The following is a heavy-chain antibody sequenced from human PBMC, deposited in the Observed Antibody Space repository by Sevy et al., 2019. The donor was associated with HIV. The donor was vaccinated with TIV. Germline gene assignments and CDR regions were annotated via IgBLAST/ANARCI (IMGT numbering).Heavy chain of an antibody. Sequence: SETLSLTCAEFGGSFSGYYWSWIRQPPGKGLEWIGEINHSGSTNYNPSLKSRVIISLDTSKNQFSLKLSSVTAADTAVYYCARRLNWARVFDYWGQGTLVTVSS. V-gene: IGHV4-34*01. D-gene: IGHD1-1*01. CDR1: GGSFSGYY. J-gene: IGHJ4*02. CDR2: INHSGST. CDR3: ARRLNWARVFDY.